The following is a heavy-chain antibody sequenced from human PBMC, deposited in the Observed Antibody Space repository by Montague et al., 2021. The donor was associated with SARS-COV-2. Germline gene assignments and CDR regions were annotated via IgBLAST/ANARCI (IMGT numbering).Heavy chain of an antibody. CDR1: GDPISSSSYY. CDR3: QRQPRRGFVVTGFETYFDC. CDR2: INYNGRT. D-gene: IGHD2-15*01. J-gene: IGHJ4*02. V-gene: IGHV4-39*01. Sequence: SETLSLTCTVSGDPISSSSYYWGWIRQSPGRGLEWIGSINYNGRTYYNPSLKSRVTISVDAPKDQFSLQLDSMTAADTAVYYCQRQPRRGFVVTGFETYFDCWGKGSLVTVSS.